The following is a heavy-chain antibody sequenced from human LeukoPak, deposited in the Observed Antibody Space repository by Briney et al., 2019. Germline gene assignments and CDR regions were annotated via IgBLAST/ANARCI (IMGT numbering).Heavy chain of an antibody. J-gene: IGHJ4*02. CDR1: GFTFSSYE. CDR2: ISSSGSTI. Sequence: GGSLRLSCAASGFTFSSYEMNWVRQAPGKGLEWVSYISSSGSTIYYADSVKGRFTISRDNAKNSLYLQMNSLRAEDTAVYYCARNFHRRLYDSSGYYPYWGQGTLVTVSS. D-gene: IGHD3-22*01. CDR3: ARNFHRRLYDSSGYYPY. V-gene: IGHV3-48*03.